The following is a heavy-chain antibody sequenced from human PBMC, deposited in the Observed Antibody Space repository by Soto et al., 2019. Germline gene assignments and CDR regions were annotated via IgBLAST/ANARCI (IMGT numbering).Heavy chain of an antibody. V-gene: IGHV1-18*01. Sequence: QVQLVQSGAEVKKPGASVKVSCKASGYTFTSYGISWVRQAPGQGLEWMGWISAYNGNTNYAQKLQGRVTMTTDTSTSTAYMEMRSLRSDDTAVYYCARDETEYYYDSSGYTAFDIWGQGTMVTVSS. CDR3: ARDETEYYYDSSGYTAFDI. CDR2: ISAYNGNT. J-gene: IGHJ3*02. CDR1: GYTFTSYG. D-gene: IGHD3-22*01.